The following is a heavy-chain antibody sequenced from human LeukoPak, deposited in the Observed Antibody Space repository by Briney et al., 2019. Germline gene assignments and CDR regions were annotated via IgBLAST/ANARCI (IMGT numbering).Heavy chain of an antibody. D-gene: IGHD2-21*02. J-gene: IGHJ3*02. CDR1: GGSISSSYW. CDR2: VYHSGST. CDR3: AGAYCGGDCYSGRAFDI. V-gene: IGHV4-4*02. Sequence: SGTLSLTCAVSGGSISSSYWWSWVRPPPGKGLEWIGEVYHSGSTNYNPSLRSRVTISIDKSKNQFSLKLRSVTAADTAVYYCAGAYCGGDCYSGRAFDIWGQGTMVTVSS.